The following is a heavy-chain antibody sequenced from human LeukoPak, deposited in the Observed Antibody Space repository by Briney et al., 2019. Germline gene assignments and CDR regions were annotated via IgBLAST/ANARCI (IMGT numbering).Heavy chain of an antibody. J-gene: IGHJ6*02. D-gene: IGHD1-14*01. Sequence: LTGGSLRLSCAASGFTFANYAMSWVRQAPGKGLEWVSAITGSGGSTYYADSVKGRFTISMKGRFTISRQKAKKSLCLQMNSLRAGDGAVYYCPSVLLSGRAREPGSPSPQYGMDVWGQGTTVTVSS. CDR3: PSVLLSGRAREPGSPSPQYGMDV. V-gene: IGHV3-23*01. CDR1: GFTFANYA. CDR2: ITGSGGST.